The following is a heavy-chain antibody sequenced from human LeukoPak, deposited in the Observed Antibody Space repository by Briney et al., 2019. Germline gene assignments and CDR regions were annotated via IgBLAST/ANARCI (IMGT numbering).Heavy chain of an antibody. CDR3: ARASRGWYFDL. V-gene: IGHV3-21*01. CDR1: GFTFSSYS. Sequence: PGGSLRLSCAASGFTFSSYSMSWVRQAPGKGLEWVSSISSSSSYIYYADSVEGRFTISRDNAKNSLYLQMNSLRAEDTAVYYCARASRGWYFDLWGRGTLVTVSS. CDR2: ISSSSSYI. J-gene: IGHJ2*01.